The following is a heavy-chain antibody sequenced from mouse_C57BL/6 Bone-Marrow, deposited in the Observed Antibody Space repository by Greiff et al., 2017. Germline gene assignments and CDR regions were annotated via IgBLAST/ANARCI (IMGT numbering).Heavy chain of an antibody. CDR3: SSGCYGGFAY. D-gene: IGHD2-12*01. J-gene: IGHJ3*01. CDR2: IDPSNGGT. CDR1: GYTFTSSY. Sequence: QVQLQQPGAELVKPGASVKLSCRASGYTFTSSYMYWVKQRPGHGPEWIGEIDPSNGGTNYNEKFKRKATLTVATSSSTAHMQLSSLPSADSAVYYCSSGCYGGFAYGGQGTLVTVSA. V-gene: IGHV1S81*02.